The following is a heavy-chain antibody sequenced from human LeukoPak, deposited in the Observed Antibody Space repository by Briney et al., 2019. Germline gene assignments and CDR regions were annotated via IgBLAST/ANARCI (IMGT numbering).Heavy chain of an antibody. V-gene: IGHV3-21*01. Sequence: GGSLRLSCTASGVTFSGYSMNWIRQAPGKGLEWVSSFGTRSTSIYHAGSVKGRFAISRDNAKNSLYLQMNSLRAEDTAVYYCAREVSEGFDFWGQGTLVTVSS. CDR1: GVTFSGYS. J-gene: IGHJ4*02. D-gene: IGHD3-22*01. CDR2: FGTRSTSI. CDR3: AREVSEGFDF.